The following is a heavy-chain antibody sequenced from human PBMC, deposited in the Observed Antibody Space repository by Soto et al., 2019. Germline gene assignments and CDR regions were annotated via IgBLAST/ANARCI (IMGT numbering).Heavy chain of an antibody. J-gene: IGHJ4*02. CDR1: GGSIGSYY. CDR3: ARGGRMRPFLN. V-gene: IGHV4-59*01. D-gene: IGHD3-3*02. CDR2: IYSSGST. Sequence: PSETLSLTCTVSGGSIGSYYWSWIRQPPGKGLEWIGYIYSSGSTNYNPSLKSRVTISVDTSKNQFSLKLSSVTAADTAVYYCARGGRMRPFLNWGQGTLVTVSS.